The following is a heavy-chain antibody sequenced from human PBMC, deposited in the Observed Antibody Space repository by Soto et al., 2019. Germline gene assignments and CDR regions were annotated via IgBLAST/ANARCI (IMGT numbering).Heavy chain of an antibody. D-gene: IGHD2-21*02. Sequence: GGSLRLSCAASGFTFSSYSMNWVRQAPGKGLEWVSYISSSSSTIYYADSVKGRFTISRDNAKNSLYLQMNSLGDEDTAVYYCVRFTAFCGVDCYLNYYYGMSVWGQGTTVTVSS. CDR2: ISSSSSTI. CDR3: VRFTAFCGVDCYLNYYYGMSV. V-gene: IGHV3-48*02. J-gene: IGHJ6*02. CDR1: GFTFSSYS.